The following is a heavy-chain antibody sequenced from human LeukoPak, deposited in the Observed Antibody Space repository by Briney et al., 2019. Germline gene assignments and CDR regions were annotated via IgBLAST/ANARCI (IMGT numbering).Heavy chain of an antibody. CDR1: GFTFTSSA. CDR3: AAGIAAASGGDY. D-gene: IGHD6-13*01. CDR2: IVVGSGNT. Sequence: SVKVSCTASGFTFTSSAVQWVRQARGQHLEWIGWIVVGSGNTKYAQKFQERVTITRDMSTSTAYMELSSLRSEDTAVYYCAAGIAAASGGDYWGQGSQVTVSS. V-gene: IGHV1-58*01. J-gene: IGHJ4*02.